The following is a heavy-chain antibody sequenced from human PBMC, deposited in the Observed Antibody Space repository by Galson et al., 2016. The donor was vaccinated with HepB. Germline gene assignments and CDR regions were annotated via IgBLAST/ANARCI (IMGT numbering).Heavy chain of an antibody. Sequence: TLSLTCTVSGGSISSADYYWNWIRQPPGKGLEWIGYIYNSGGTNYNPSLKSRVTISGDTSKNQFSLELSSGTAADTAVYYCARAKYSYGTDYWGQGTLVTVSS. CDR3: ARAKYSYGTDY. V-gene: IGHV4-30-4*01. CDR2: IYNSGGT. D-gene: IGHD5-18*01. J-gene: IGHJ4*02. CDR1: GGSISSADYY.